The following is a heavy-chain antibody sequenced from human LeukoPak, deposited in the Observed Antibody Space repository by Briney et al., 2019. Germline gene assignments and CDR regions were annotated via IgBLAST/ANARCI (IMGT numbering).Heavy chain of an antibody. J-gene: IGHJ6*03. Sequence: GGSLRLSCAASGFTFSSYAMSWVRQAPGKGLEWVSSISGGGTGSYYADSVKGRFTISRDNSKNTLYLQMNSLRAEDTAVYYCAKVSTVTTFYVGLYYYYYMDVWGKGTTVTVSS. CDR1: GFTFSSYA. CDR2: ISGGGTGS. D-gene: IGHD4-11*01. V-gene: IGHV3-23*01. CDR3: AKVSTVTTFYVGLYYYYYMDV.